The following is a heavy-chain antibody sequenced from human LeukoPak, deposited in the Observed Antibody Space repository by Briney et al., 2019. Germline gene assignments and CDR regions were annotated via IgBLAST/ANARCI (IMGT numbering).Heavy chain of an antibody. CDR3: ARKELGKRNWFDP. CDR2: IYYSGST. V-gene: IGHV4-39*01. CDR1: GGSISSSSYY. J-gene: IGHJ5*02. D-gene: IGHD7-27*01. Sequence: PSETLSLTCTVSGGSISSSSYYWGWIRQPPGKGLEWIGSIYYSGSTYYNPSLKSRVTISVDTSKNQFSLKLSPVTAADTAVYYCARKELGKRNWFDPWGQGTLVTVSS.